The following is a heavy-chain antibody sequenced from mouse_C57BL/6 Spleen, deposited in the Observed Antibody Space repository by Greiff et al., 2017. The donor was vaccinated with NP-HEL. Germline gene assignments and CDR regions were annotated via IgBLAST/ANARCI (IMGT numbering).Heavy chain of an antibody. V-gene: IGHV14-3*01. CDR2: IDPANGNT. J-gene: IGHJ4*01. CDR3: ARSSGSSLYYAMDY. D-gene: IGHD1-1*01. Sequence: EVNVVESVAELVRPGASVKLSCTASGFNIKNTYMHWVKQRPEQGLEWIGRIDPANGNTKYAPKFQGKATITADTSSNTAYLQLSSLTSEDTAIYYCARSSGSSLYYAMDYWGQGTSVTVSS. CDR1: GFNIKNTY.